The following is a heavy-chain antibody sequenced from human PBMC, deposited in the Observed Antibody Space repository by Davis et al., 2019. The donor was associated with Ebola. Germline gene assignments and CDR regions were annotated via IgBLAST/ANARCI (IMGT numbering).Heavy chain of an antibody. D-gene: IGHD4-23*01. CDR3: ARDIAVTPGYYGMDV. J-gene: IGHJ6*04. V-gene: IGHV3-48*02. CDR1: GFIFRSYV. CDR2: ISSSSSTI. Sequence: GESLKISCAASGFIFRSYVMSWVRQAPGKGLEWVSYISSSSSTIYYADSVKGRFTISRDNAKNSLYLQMNSLRDEDTAVYYCARDIAVTPGYYGMDVWGKGTTVTVSS.